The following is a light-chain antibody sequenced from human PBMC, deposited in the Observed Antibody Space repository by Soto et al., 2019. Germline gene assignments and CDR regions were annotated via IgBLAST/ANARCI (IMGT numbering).Light chain of an antibody. V-gene: IGKV3-20*01. CDR2: GAS. J-gene: IGKJ1*01. CDR3: QQYNNWPQT. Sequence: EIVLTQSPGTLSLSPGERATLSCRASQSVSSSYLAWYQQKPGQAPRLIIYGASSRATGIPDRFSGSGSGTDFTLTISRLEPEDFAVYYCQQYNNWPQTFGQGTKVDIK. CDR1: QSVSSSY.